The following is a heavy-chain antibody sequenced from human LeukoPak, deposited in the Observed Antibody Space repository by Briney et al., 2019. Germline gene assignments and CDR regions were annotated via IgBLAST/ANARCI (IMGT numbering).Heavy chain of an antibody. J-gene: IGHJ4*02. CDR1: GFTFSSYE. CDR3: ARGYMIRGGHYYFDF. Sequence: GGSPRLSCAVSGFTFSSYEMHWVRQPTGKGLEWVSAIRPAGDTYYPGSVKGRFTISRENAKNSLYLQMNSLRAGDTAVYYCARGYMIRGGHYYFDFWGQGTLVTVSS. V-gene: IGHV3-13*01. D-gene: IGHD3-10*01. CDR2: IRPAGDT.